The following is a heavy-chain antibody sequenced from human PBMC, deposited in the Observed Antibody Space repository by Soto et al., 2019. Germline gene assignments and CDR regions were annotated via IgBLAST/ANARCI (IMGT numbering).Heavy chain of an antibody. CDR3: ARALGSSTDY. J-gene: IGHJ4*02. D-gene: IGHD2-15*01. Sequence: GGSLRLSCAASGFTVSSNYMSWVRQTPGKGLEWVSVIYSGGSTYYADSVKGRFTISRDNSKNTLYLQMNSLRVEDTAVYYCARALGSSTDYWGQGTLVTVSS. CDR1: GFTVSSNY. V-gene: IGHV3-53*01. CDR2: IYSGGST.